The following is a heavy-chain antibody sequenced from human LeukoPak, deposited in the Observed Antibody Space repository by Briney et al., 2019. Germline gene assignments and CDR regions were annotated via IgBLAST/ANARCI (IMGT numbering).Heavy chain of an antibody. D-gene: IGHD6-6*01. CDR3: ARGYSSSSFLDY. CDR1: GGSISSYY. CDR2: IYTSGCT. J-gene: IGHJ4*02. V-gene: IGHV4-4*09. Sequence: SETLSLTCTVSGGSISSYYWCWIRQPPGKGLEWIGYIYTSGCTNYNPSLKSRVTISVDTSKNQFSLKLSSVTAADTAVYYCARGYSSSSFLDYWGQGTLVTVSS.